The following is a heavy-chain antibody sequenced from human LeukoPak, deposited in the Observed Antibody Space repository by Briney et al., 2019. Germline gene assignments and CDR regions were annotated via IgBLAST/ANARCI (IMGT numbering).Heavy chain of an antibody. V-gene: IGHV3-21*01. Sequence: GGSLRLSCTASGFTFNTYWMTWVRQAPGKGLEWVSSISSSSSYIYYADSVKGRFTISRDNAKNSLYLQMNSLRAEDTAVYYCARDRETQYYDILTGPLDYWGQGTLVTVSS. D-gene: IGHD3-9*01. CDR2: ISSSSSYI. CDR3: ARDRETQYYDILTGPLDY. CDR1: GFTFNTYW. J-gene: IGHJ4*02.